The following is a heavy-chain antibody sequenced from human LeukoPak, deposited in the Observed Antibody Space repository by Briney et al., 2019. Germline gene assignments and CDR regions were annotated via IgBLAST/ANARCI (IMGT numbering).Heavy chain of an antibody. Sequence: SETLSLTCTVSGGSISSYYWSWIRQPPGKGLEWIGDIYYSGSTNYNPSLKSRVTISVDTSKNQFSLKLSSVTAADTAVYYCARGSSYYGSGSYSPYYGMDVWGQGTTVTVSS. D-gene: IGHD3-10*01. V-gene: IGHV4-59*01. J-gene: IGHJ6*02. CDR3: ARGSSYYGSGSYSPYYGMDV. CDR2: IYYSGST. CDR1: GGSISSYY.